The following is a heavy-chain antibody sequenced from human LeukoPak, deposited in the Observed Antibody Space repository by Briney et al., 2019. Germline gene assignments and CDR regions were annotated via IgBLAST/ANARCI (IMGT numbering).Heavy chain of an antibody. CDR2: INHSGST. D-gene: IGHD6-13*01. J-gene: IGHJ4*02. Sequence: SETLSLTCAVYGGSFSGYYWSWIRQPPGKGLEWIGEINHSGSTNYNPSLKSRVTISVDTSKNQFSLKLSSVTAADTAVYYCARGLIAAAGIRHWGQGTLVTVSS. V-gene: IGHV4-34*01. CDR3: ARGLIAAAGIRH. CDR1: GGSFSGYY.